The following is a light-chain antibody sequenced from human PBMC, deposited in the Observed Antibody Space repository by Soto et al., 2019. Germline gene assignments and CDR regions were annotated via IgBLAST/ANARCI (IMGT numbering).Light chain of an antibody. CDR3: QHYNYWPYN. CDR2: GAS. V-gene: IGKV3-15*01. Sequence: EIAMTQSPDTLSVSPGDPATLSCRASQGVRSDLAWYQQKAGQSPRLLIYGASTRAAETPARFSGSGSETEFTLTISSLQSEDFAVYYCQHYNYWPYNFGQGTKVDIK. CDR1: QGVRSD. J-gene: IGKJ2*01.